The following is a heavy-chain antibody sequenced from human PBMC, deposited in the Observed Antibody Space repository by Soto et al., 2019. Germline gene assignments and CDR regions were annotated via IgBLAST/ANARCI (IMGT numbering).Heavy chain of an antibody. CDR1: GDSISNLDYF. CDR2: IYKSATT. Sequence: SETLSLTCSVSGDSISNLDYFWAWIRQPPGQALEYIGYIYKSATTYYNPSFESRVAISVDTSKSQFSLNVTSVTAADTAVYFCARGRYCLTGRCFPNWFDSWGQGALATVSS. J-gene: IGHJ5*01. D-gene: IGHD7-27*01. V-gene: IGHV4-30-4*01. CDR3: ARGRYCLTGRCFPNWFDS.